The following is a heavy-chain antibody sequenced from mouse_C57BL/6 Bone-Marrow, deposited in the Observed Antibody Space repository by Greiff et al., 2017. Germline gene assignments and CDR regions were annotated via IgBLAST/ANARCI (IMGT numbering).Heavy chain of an antibody. D-gene: IGHD2-4*01. CDR3: ARLFMITTRRTFAY. V-gene: IGHV5-15*01. J-gene: IGHJ3*01. CDR2: ISNLAYSL. CDR1: GFTFSDYG. Sequence: EVQGVESGGGLVQPGGSLKLSCAASGFTFSDYGMAWVRQAPRTGPAWVAFISNLAYSLYYADTVTGRFTISRENAKNTLYLEMSSLRSEDTAMYYCARLFMITTRRTFAYWGQGTLVTVAA.